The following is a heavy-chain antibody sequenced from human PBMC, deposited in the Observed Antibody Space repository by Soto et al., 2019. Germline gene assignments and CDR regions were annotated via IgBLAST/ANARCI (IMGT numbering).Heavy chain of an antibody. CDR2: ISAYNGNT. D-gene: IGHD3-22*01. Sequence: QVQLVQSGAEVKKPGASVKVSCKASGYTFTSYGISWVRQAPGQGLEWMGWISAYNGNTNYAQKLQGRVTMTTDTSTSTAYMELRSLRSDDTAVYYCARDQVNPGYDSSGDFDYWGQGTLVTVSS. J-gene: IGHJ4*02. V-gene: IGHV1-18*01. CDR3: ARDQVNPGYDSSGDFDY. CDR1: GYTFTSYG.